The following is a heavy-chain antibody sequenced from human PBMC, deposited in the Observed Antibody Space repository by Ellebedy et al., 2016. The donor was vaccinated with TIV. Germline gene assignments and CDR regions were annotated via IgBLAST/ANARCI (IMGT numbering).Heavy chain of an antibody. Sequence: MPSETLSLTCAVYGGSFSGYYWSWIRQPPGKGLEWIGEINHSGSTNYNPSLKSRVTISVDTSKNQFPLKLSSLTAADTAVYYCAMGHYGDYVRGIFDYWGQGTLVTVSS. V-gene: IGHV4-34*01. CDR2: INHSGST. CDR1: GGSFSGYY. D-gene: IGHD4-17*01. CDR3: AMGHYGDYVRGIFDY. J-gene: IGHJ4*02.